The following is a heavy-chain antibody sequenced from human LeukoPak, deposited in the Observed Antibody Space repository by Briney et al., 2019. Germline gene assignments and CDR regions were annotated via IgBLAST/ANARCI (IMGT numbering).Heavy chain of an antibody. J-gene: IGHJ4*02. CDR2: ISSNGGST. D-gene: IGHD4-23*01. V-gene: IGHV3-64*01. CDR1: GFTFSSYW. Sequence: PGGSLRLSCAASGFTFSSYWMSWVRQAPGKGLEYVSAISSNGGSTYYANSVKGRFTISRDNSKNTLYLQMGSLRAEDMAVYYCARWGNGVSLDYWGQGTLVTVSS. CDR3: ARWGNGVSLDY.